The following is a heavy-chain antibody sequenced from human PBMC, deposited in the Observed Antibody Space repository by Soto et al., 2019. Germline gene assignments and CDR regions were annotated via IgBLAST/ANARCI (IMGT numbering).Heavy chain of an antibody. CDR3: ARQYPYCGNTNFFDY. CDR2: FYPGDSDT. D-gene: IGHD2-2*01. Sequence: PGESRKISCKGSGYSFSNYWIGWVRQMPGKGLEYMGIFYPGDSDTRYSPSFQGQVTMSVDKPISTAYLQWSSLKASDTAIYYCARQYPYCGNTNFFDYSGQGTLVTVSS. V-gene: IGHV5-51*01. J-gene: IGHJ4*02. CDR1: GYSFSNYW.